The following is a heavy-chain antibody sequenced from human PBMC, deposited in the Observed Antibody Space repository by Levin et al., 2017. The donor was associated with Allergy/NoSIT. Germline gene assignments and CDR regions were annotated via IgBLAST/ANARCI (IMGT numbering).Heavy chain of an antibody. CDR1: GYSFTSYW. J-gene: IGHJ4*02. CDR3: ARRSSSWGSYYFDY. D-gene: IGHD6-13*01. Sequence: GASVKVSCKGSGYSFTSYWIGWVRQMPGKGLEWMGIIYPGDSDTRYSPSFQGQVTISADNSISTAYLQRSSLKASDTAMYYCARRSSSWGSYYFDYWGQGTLVTVSS. CDR2: IYPGDSDT. V-gene: IGHV5-51*01.